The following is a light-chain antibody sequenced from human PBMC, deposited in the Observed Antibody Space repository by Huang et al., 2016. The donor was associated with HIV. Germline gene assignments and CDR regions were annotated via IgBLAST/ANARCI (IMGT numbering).Light chain of an antibody. J-gene: IGKJ5*01. CDR3: QQYNNWCT. CDR1: QSVRNN. V-gene: IGKV3-15*01. CDR2: GTS. Sequence: EIVMTQSPATLFVSPGERATLSCRASQSVRNNLAWYQQKPGQAPRLLIYGTSTRATGIPARFSGSGSGTQFTLTISSLQSEDFAVYYCQQYNNWCTFGQGTRLEMK.